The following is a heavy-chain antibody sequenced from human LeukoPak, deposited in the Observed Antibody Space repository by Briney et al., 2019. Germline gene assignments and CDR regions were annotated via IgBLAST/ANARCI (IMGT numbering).Heavy chain of an antibody. J-gene: IGHJ6*03. CDR2: IYYSGST. CDR3: ARVPMTTVTTRDYYYMDV. D-gene: IGHD4-17*01. Sequence: SETLSLTCTVSGGSISSYYWSWIRQPPGKGLEWMGYIYYSGSTNYNPSLKSRVTISVDTSKNQFSLRLTSVTAADTAVYYCARVPMTTVTTRDYYYMDVWGKGTTVTIYS. CDR1: GGSISSYY. V-gene: IGHV4-59*01.